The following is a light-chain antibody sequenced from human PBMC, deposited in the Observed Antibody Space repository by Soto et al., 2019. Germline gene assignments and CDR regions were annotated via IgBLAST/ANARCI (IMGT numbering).Light chain of an antibody. CDR1: QSVSSY. V-gene: IGKV3-11*01. J-gene: IGKJ5*01. CDR2: DAS. Sequence: EIVLTQSPATLSLSPGERATLSCRASQSVSSYLAWYQQKPGQAPRLLIYDASNRATGIPARFSGSGSGTDFTLTISRLEPEDFAVYYCKQRSNWPLFGQGTRLEIK. CDR3: KQRSNWPL.